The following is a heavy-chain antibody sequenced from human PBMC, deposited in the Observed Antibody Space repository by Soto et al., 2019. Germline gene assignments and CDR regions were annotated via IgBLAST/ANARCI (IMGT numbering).Heavy chain of an antibody. D-gene: IGHD1-7*01. V-gene: IGHV3-48*01. CDR1: GFIFSNYA. CDR3: ARSDNRNSLYGVDV. J-gene: IGHJ6*02. Sequence: GSLRLSCAASGFIFSNYAMNWVRQAPGKGLEWVSYISIGSGSIFYADSVKGRFTLSIDASMNHVTLELTSVTAADTAVYYCARSDNRNSLYGVDVWGQGTAVTVSS. CDR2: ISIGSGSI.